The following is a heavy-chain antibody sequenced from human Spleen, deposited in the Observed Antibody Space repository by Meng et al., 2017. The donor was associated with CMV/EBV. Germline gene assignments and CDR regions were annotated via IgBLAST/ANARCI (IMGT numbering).Heavy chain of an antibody. CDR1: GFIFGSYE. CDR2: VTSSGTTI. Sequence: GESLKISCAASGFIFGSYEMHWVRQAPGKGLEWISHVTSSGTTIHYADSVKGRFTISRDNAKNSLYLQMNRLRVEDTAIYYCARGKQFLVLSNYDMQVWGQGATVTVSS. CDR3: ARGKQFLVLSNYDMQV. D-gene: IGHD2-8*02. J-gene: IGHJ6*02. V-gene: IGHV3-48*03.